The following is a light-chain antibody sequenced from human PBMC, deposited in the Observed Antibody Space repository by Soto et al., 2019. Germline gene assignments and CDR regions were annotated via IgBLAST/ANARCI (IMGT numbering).Light chain of an antibody. Sequence: QSALTQPASVSGSPGQSITISCTGTSSDVVNDLLVSWYQQQPGKAPKLMIYEGTKRPAGVSDRFSGSKSGNTASLTISGLQAEDEADYYCCSYSSSSTFYVFGTGTKLTVL. J-gene: IGLJ1*01. V-gene: IGLV2-23*01. CDR2: EGT. CDR3: CSYSSSSTFYV. CDR1: SSDVVNDLL.